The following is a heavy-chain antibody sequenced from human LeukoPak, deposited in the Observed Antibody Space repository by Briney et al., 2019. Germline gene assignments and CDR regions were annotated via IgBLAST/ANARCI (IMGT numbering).Heavy chain of an antibody. V-gene: IGHV3-33*01. CDR2: IGYDGSNK. D-gene: IGHD3-3*01. J-gene: IGHJ4*02. Sequence: GGSLRLSCAASGFTFSSYGMHWVRQAPGKGLEWVAVIGYDGSNKYYADSVKGRFTISRDNSKNTLYLQMNSLRAEDTAVYYCARGAYDFWSGYPIDDDYWGQGTLVTVSS. CDR1: GFTFSSYG. CDR3: ARGAYDFWSGYPIDDDY.